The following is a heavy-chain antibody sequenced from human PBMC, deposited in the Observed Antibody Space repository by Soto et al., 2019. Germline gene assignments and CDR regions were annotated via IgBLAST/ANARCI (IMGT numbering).Heavy chain of an antibody. V-gene: IGHV4-39*07. CDR3: ARGDPLLWFGEKVYYGMDV. J-gene: IGHJ6*02. CDR2: IFYNGNT. D-gene: IGHD3-10*01. Sequence: TSETLSLTCIVSGDSMSSSLYFWDWIRQPPGRGLEWIGSIFYNGNTYYNPSLKSPVTISMDTSKNQFFLNLSSVTAADTAVYYCARGDPLLWFGEKVYYGMDVWGQGTTVTVSS. CDR1: GDSMSSSLYF.